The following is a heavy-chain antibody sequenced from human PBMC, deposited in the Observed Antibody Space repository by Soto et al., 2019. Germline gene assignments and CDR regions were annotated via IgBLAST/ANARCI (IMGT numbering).Heavy chain of an antibody. Sequence: EVQLVESGGGLVQPGGSLRLSCAASGFTFSSSWMHWVRQAPGKGLVWVSRINSDGSRTNYVDSVKGRFTISSDNAQNTLYMQMNSLRAADTAVYYCERVWGYQIVDWGQGTLVTVSS. CDR1: GFTFSSSW. CDR2: INSDGSRT. J-gene: IGHJ4*02. V-gene: IGHV3-74*01. D-gene: IGHD3-16*01. CDR3: ERVWGYQIVD.